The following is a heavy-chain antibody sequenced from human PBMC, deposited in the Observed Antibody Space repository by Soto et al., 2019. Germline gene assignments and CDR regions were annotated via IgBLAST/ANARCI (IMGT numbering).Heavy chain of an antibody. V-gene: IGHV3-74*01. D-gene: IGHD3-10*02. CDR3: ADLFAGFDI. CDR2: ITHDGSSA. Sequence: EVQVVESGGDLVQPGGSLRLSCVGSGFTFSSHWMHWVRQAPGKGLVWVAHITHDGSSATYADSVKGRFPISRDNAKNTLYPQMNTLRFEDTAVYYCADLFAGFDIWGQGTMVTVSS. J-gene: IGHJ3*02. CDR1: GFTFSSHW.